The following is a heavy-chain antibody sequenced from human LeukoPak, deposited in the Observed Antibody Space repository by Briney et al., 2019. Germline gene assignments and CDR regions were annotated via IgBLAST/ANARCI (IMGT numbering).Heavy chain of an antibody. J-gene: IGHJ5*02. CDR1: GGTFSSYA. CDR2: IIPILGIA. CDR3: ARGDYSSGFRFDP. V-gene: IGHV1-69*04. Sequence: SVKVSCKASGGTFSSYAISWVRQAPGQGLEWMGRIIPILGIANYAQKLQGRVTITADKSTSTAYMELSSLRSEDTAVYYCARGDYSSGFRFDPWGQGTLVTVSS. D-gene: IGHD6-19*01.